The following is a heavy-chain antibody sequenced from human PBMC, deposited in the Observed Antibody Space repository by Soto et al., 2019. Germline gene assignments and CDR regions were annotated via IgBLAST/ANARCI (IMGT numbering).Heavy chain of an antibody. D-gene: IGHD2-2*01. CDR2: IIPIFGTA. V-gene: IGHV1-69*13. J-gene: IGHJ6*02. CDR3: ARPETPSSLYYYYGMDV. CDR1: GGTFSSYA. Sequence: GASVKVSCKASGGTFSSYAISWVRQAPGQGLEWMGGIIPIFGTANYAQKFQGRVTITADESTSTAYMELSSLRSGDTAVYYCARPETPSSLYYYYGMDVWGQGTTVTVSS.